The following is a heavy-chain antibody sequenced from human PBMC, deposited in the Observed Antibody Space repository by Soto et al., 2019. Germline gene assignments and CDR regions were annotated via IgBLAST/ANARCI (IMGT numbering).Heavy chain of an antibody. Sequence: ESGGGVVQPGRSLRLSCAASGFTFSSYGMHWVRQAPGKGLEWVAVISYDGSNKYYADSVKGRFTISRDNSKNTLYLQMNSLSAEDTDVYYCAKDKAGIAVAGTLDFWGQGTTVTVSS. CDR2: ISYDGSNK. CDR3: AKDKAGIAVAGTLDF. V-gene: IGHV3-30*18. CDR1: GFTFSSYG. D-gene: IGHD6-19*01. J-gene: IGHJ6*02.